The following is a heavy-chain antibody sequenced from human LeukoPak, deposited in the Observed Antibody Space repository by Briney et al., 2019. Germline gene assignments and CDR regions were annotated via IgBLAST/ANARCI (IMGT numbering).Heavy chain of an antibody. CDR3: ARGFGDSFDP. J-gene: IGHJ5*02. V-gene: IGHV3-23*01. Sequence: GGSLRLSCAASGFIFKNYAMNWVSQAPGKGLEWVSAFSGTGDTTFYADSVKGRFTFSRDNTKNTVDLQMDSLGVDDTAVYYCARGFGDSFDPWGQGTLVTVSS. CDR1: GFIFKNYA. D-gene: IGHD3-10*01. CDR2: FSGTGDTT.